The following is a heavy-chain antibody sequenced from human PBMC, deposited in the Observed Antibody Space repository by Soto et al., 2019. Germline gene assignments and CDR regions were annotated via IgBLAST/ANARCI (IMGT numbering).Heavy chain of an antibody. CDR2: ISYDVNNK. CDR1: GFTFSSYA. V-gene: IGHV3-30-3*01. CDR3: ASARGYSTFQYGFPCDY. D-gene: IGHD5-18*01. J-gene: IGHJ4*02. Sequence: ESGGGVVQPGRSLRLSCAASGFTFSSYAMHWVRQAPGKGLEWVAVISYDVNNKYYADSVKGRFTISRDNSKSTLYLQMNSLGPEDTALYFCASARGYSTFQYGFPCDYWGQGSLVTVSS.